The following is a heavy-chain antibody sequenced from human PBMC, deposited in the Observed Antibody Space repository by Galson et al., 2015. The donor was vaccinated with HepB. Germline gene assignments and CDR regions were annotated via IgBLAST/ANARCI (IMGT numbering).Heavy chain of an antibody. CDR3: ARHPYSSGWSDY. CDR2: IYYSGST. CDR1: GGSSTSYY. Sequence: LSLTCTVSGGSSTSYYWSWIRQPPGKGLEWIGYIYYSGSTNYNPSLKSRVTISVDTSKNQFSLKLSSVTAADTAVYYCARHPYSSGWSDYWGQGTLVTVSS. J-gene: IGHJ4*02. V-gene: IGHV4-59*08. D-gene: IGHD6-19*01.